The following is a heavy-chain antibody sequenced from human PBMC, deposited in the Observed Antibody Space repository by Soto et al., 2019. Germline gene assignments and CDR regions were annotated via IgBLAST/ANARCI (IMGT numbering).Heavy chain of an antibody. V-gene: IGHV3-72*01. J-gene: IGHJ4*02. CDR2: SRNKVNSYTT. Sequence: EVHLEESGGGLVQPGGSLRLSCVVCGFTFSDHYMDWVRQAPGKGLEWVARSRNKVNSYTTEYAASVKDRFTVSRDDSKNSLYLQMNSLKTEDTAVYYCTSRYTGTYDYWGQGTLVTVSS. CDR1: GFTFSDHY. D-gene: IGHD1-26*01. CDR3: TSRYTGTYDY.